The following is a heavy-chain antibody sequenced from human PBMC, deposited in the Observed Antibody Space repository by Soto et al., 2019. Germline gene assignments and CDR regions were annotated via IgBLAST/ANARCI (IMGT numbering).Heavy chain of an antibody. CDR2: ISYTGSTI. V-gene: IGHV3-48*03. D-gene: IGHD3-22*01. CDR3: ARGLRIYYDRSGLHY. CDR1: GFTFSNYE. J-gene: IGHJ4*02. Sequence: GSLRLSCAASGFTFSNYEMNWVRQTPGKGLEWVSYISYTGSTIYYADSVRGRFTISRDNSKNSLYLQMNSLRAEDTAVYYCARGLRIYYDRSGLHYWGQGT.